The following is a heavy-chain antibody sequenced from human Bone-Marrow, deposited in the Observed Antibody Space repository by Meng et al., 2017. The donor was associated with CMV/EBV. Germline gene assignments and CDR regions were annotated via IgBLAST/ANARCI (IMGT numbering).Heavy chain of an antibody. Sequence: GGSLRLSCAASGLIFSNAWMSWVRQAPGKGLEWVSAISGSGDSTYYADSVKGRFTISRDNAKNTLHLQMNSLRAEDTAVYYCARDYAGSPYYLGNWGQGTLVTVSS. CDR3: ARDYAGSPYYLGN. V-gene: IGHV3-23*01. D-gene: IGHD3-16*01. CDR2: ISGSGDST. J-gene: IGHJ4*02. CDR1: GLIFSNAW.